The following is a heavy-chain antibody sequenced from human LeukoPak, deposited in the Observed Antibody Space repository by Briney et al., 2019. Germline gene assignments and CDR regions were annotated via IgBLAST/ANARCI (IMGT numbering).Heavy chain of an antibody. CDR2: IIPIFGTA. Sequence: KAGGSLRLSCAASGGTFSSYAISWVRQAPGQGLEWMGRIIPIFGTANYAQKFQGRVTITTDESTSTAYMELSSLRSEDTAVYYCAGETERIAARPNWFDPWGQGTLVTVSS. CDR3: AGETERIAARPNWFDP. J-gene: IGHJ5*02. V-gene: IGHV1-69*05. CDR1: GGTFSSYA. D-gene: IGHD6-6*01.